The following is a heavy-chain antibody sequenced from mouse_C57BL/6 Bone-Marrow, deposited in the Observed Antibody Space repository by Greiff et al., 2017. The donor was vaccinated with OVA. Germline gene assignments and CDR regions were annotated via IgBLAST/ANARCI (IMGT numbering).Heavy chain of an antibody. CDR3: TTLFTTVVADWYFDV. J-gene: IGHJ1*03. Sequence: VQLQQSGAELVRPGASVKLSCTASGFNIKDDYMHWVKQRPEQGLEWIGWIDPENGDTEYASKFQGKATITADTSSNTAYLQLSSMTSEDTAVYYCTTLFTTVVADWYFDVWGTGTTVTVSS. D-gene: IGHD1-1*01. CDR1: GFNIKDDY. V-gene: IGHV14-4*01. CDR2: IDPENGDT.